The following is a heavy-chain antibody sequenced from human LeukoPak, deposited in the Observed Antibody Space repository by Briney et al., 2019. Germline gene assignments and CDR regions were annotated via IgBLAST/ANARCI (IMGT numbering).Heavy chain of an antibody. CDR3: ARTRSLLWFGEVYYYYGMDV. CDR1: GFTFSSYA. V-gene: IGHV3-64*01. D-gene: IGHD3-10*01. Sequence: GGSLRLSCAASGFTFSSYAMHWVRQAPGKGLEYVSAISSNGGSTYYANSVKGRFTISRDNSKNTLYLQMGSLRAEDMAVYYCARTRSLLWFGEVYYYYGMDVWGQGTTVTVSS. J-gene: IGHJ6*02. CDR2: ISSNGGST.